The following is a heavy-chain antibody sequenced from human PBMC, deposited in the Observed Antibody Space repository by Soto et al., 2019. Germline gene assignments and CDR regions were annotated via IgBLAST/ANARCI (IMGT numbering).Heavy chain of an antibody. CDR1: VFTFSSYS. V-gene: IGHV3-21*01. J-gene: IGHJ6*02. CDR3: ARDTVLMVYAIGDYGMDV. D-gene: IGHD2-8*01. CDR2: ISSSSSYI. Sequence: GGSLRLSCAASVFTFSSYSMNWVRQAPGKGLEWVSSISSSSSYIYYADSVKGRFTISRDNAKNSLYLQMNSLRAEDTAVYYCARDTVLMVYAIGDYGMDVWGQGTTVTVS.